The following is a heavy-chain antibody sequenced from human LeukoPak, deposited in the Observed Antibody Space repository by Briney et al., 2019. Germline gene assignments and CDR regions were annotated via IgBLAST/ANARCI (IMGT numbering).Heavy chain of an antibody. V-gene: IGHV4-59*12. D-gene: IGHD1-26*01. CDR3: ARRGSYFWDFDY. Sequence: KASETLSLTCTVSGGSISSYYWSWIRQPPGKGLEWIGYIYYSGSTNYNPSLKSRVTISVDTSKNQFSLKLSSVTAADTAVYYCARRGSYFWDFDYWGQGTLVTVSS. J-gene: IGHJ4*02. CDR2: IYYSGST. CDR1: GGSISSYY.